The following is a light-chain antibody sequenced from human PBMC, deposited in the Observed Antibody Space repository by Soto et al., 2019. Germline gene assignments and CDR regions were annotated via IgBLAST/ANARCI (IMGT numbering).Light chain of an antibody. CDR2: QAS. CDR1: QSISTW. J-gene: IGKJ2*02. V-gene: IGKV1-5*03. Sequence: DIQMTQFPSTLSASVGDRVTITCRASQSISTWLAWYQHKPGKAPKLLIYQASGLEGGVPSRFSGSGSGTEFTLTISSLQYDDFATYYCQQYDISSRTFGQGTKVETK. CDR3: QQYDISSRT.